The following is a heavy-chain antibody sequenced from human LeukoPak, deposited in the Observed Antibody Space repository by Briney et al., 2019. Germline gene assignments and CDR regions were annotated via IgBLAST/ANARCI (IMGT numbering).Heavy chain of an antibody. V-gene: IGHV1-69*05. D-gene: IGHD1-7*01. Sequence: SVKVSCKASGGTFSSYVISWVRQAPGQGLEWMGGIIPIFGTANYAQKFQGRVTITTDESTSTAYMELSSLRSEDTAVYYCARDRGLWNYVLFYWGQGTLVTVSS. CDR1: GGTFSSYV. CDR2: IIPIFGTA. CDR3: ARDRGLWNYVLFY. J-gene: IGHJ4*02.